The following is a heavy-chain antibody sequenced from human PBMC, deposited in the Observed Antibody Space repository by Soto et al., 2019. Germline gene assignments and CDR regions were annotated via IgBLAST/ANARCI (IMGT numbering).Heavy chain of an antibody. V-gene: IGHV3-23*01. CDR1: GFTFSSYA. CDR2: ISGSGGST. D-gene: IGHD3-9*01. J-gene: IGHJ6*03. Sequence: GGSLRLSCAASGFTFSSYAMSWVRQAPGKGLEWVSAISGSGGSTYYADSVKGRFTISRDNSKNTLYLQMNSLRAEDTAVYYCAKGPNYDILTGYYYFMDVWGKGTTVTVSS. CDR3: AKGPNYDILTGYYYFMDV.